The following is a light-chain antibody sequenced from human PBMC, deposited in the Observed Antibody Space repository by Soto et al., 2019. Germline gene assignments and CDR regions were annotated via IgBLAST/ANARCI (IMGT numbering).Light chain of an antibody. CDR3: CSYAGSYTFA. CDR1: DRVVGDYNS. J-gene: IGLJ2*01. Sequence: QSALTQPRSVSGSPGQSVTISCTGADRVVGDYNSVSWYQQHPGNAPKLMIYDVTKRPSGVPDRFSGSKSGNTASLTISGLQAEDEADYFCCSYAGSYTFAFGGGTKVTVL. CDR2: DVT. V-gene: IGLV2-11*01.